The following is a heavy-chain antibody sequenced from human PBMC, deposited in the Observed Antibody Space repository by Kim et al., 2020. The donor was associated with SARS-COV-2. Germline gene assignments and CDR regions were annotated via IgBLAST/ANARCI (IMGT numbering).Heavy chain of an antibody. D-gene: IGHD4-4*01. CDR3: ARDYDDYSNYYYGMDV. CDR2: ISYDGSNK. V-gene: IGHV3-30*04. J-gene: IGHJ6*01. Sequence: GGSLRLSCAASGFTFSSYAMHWVCQAPGKGLEWVAVISYDGSNKYYADSVKGRFTISRDNSKNTLYLQMNSLRAEDTAVYYCARDYDDYSNYYYGMDVWG. CDR1: GFTFSSYA.